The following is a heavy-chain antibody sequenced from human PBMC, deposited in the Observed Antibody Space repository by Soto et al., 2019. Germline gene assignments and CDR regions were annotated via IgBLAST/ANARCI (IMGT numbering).Heavy chain of an antibody. J-gene: IGHJ3*02. V-gene: IGHV3-23*01. D-gene: IGHD5-12*01. CDR3: ARRKEDGYHLPYKAFGI. Sequence: PGRSLRLSCAASGFTFSSYAMSWVRQAPGKGLEWVSSISGSGGRIYYADSVKGRFTISRDNSKNTLYLQMNSLRAEDTAVYYCARRKEDGYHLPYKAFGISGKATLATLSS. CDR2: ISGSGGRI. CDR1: GFTFSSYA.